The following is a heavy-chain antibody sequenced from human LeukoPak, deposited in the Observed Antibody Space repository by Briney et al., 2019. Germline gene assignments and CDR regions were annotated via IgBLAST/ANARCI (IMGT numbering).Heavy chain of an antibody. Sequence: GASVKVSCKASGYSFPGYYMHWVRQAPGQGLEWMGMINPNGGQTSYAQKFQGRVTMTRDTSTSTVYMELRSLRSEDTAVYYCAREIYSGSYHDYWGQGTLVTVSS. D-gene: IGHD1-26*01. J-gene: IGHJ4*02. CDR2: INPNGGQT. CDR1: GYSFPGYY. CDR3: AREIYSGSYHDY. V-gene: IGHV1-46*01.